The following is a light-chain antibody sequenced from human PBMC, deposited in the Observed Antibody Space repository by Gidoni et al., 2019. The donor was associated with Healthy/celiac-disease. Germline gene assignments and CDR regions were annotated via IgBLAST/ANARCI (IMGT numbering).Light chain of an antibody. J-gene: IGLJ1*01. CDR2: EVS. Sequence: QSALTQPASVPGSPGQSITISCTGTSSDVGGYNYVSWYQQPPGKAPKLMIYEVSNRPSGVSNRFSGSKSGNTASLTISGLQAEDEADYYCSSYTSSSTRVFGTGTKVTVL. CDR1: SSDVGGYNY. V-gene: IGLV2-14*01. CDR3: SSYTSSSTRV.